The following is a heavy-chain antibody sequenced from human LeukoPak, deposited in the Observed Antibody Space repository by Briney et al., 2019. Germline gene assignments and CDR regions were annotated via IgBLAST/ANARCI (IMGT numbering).Heavy chain of an antibody. D-gene: IGHD5-12*01. CDR1: GYTFTGYY. CDR2: INPNSGGT. J-gene: IGHJ3*02. Sequence: ASVKVSFKASGYTFTGYYMHWVRQAPGQGLEWVGRINPNSGGTNYAQKFQGRVTMTRDTSISTAYMELSRLRSDDTAVYYCARQGYSGYDFAFDIWGQGTMVTVSS. V-gene: IGHV1-2*06. CDR3: ARQGYSGYDFAFDI.